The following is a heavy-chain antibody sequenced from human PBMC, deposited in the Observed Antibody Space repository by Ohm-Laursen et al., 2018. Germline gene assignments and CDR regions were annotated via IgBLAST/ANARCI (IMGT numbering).Heavy chain of an antibody. Sequence: GSLRLSCTASGFTFSDYYMSWIRQAPGKGLEWVSYISSSGSTIYYADSVKGRFTISRDNAKNSLYLQMNSLRAEDTAVYYCAREAMSNDAFDIWGQGTMVTVSS. CDR1: GFTFSDYY. V-gene: IGHV3-11*04. CDR2: ISSSGSTI. D-gene: IGHD4-11*01. CDR3: AREAMSNDAFDI. J-gene: IGHJ3*02.